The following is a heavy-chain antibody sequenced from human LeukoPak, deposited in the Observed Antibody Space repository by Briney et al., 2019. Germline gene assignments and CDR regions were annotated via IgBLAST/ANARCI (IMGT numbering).Heavy chain of an antibody. CDR1: GFTFTSYA. CDR2: ISGSGGTT. Sequence: GGSLRLSCAASGFTFTSYAMSWVRQAPGKGLEWASAISGSGGTTYYANSVKGRFTISRDNSKNTLYLQMSSLRAEDTAVYYCAKAAYFDFWNGYYLDYWGQGTLVTVSS. V-gene: IGHV3-23*01. D-gene: IGHD3-3*01. CDR3: AKAAYFDFWNGYYLDY. J-gene: IGHJ4*02.